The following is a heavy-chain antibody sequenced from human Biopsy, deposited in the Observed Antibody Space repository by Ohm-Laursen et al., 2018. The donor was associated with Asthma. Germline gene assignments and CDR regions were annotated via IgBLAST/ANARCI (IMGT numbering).Heavy chain of an antibody. CDR2: IYYSGRT. D-gene: IGHD6-6*01. CDR1: GDAMSTSGSY. J-gene: IGHJ2*01. CDR3: ARAVSSSSYWYFDL. Sequence: SQTLSLTCIVSGDAMSTSGSYWGWIRQSPGKGPEWIGSIYYSGRTYYNPSLESRVTISADTSKNHFSLKVTSVTAADTAVYYYARAVSSSSYWYFDLWGRGDLVTVSS. V-gene: IGHV4-39*02.